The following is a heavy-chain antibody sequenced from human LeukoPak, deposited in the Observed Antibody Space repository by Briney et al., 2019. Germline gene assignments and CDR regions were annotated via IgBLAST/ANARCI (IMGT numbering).Heavy chain of an antibody. Sequence: GGSLRLSCAASGFPFSSYGMHWVRQAPDKGLEWVAFTRYDGSNKYYADSVKGRFTISRDNSKNTLYLQMNSLRAEDTAVYYCAKVRVVVPAALGPFDYWGQGTLVTVSS. V-gene: IGHV3-30*02. J-gene: IGHJ4*02. CDR2: TRYDGSNK. D-gene: IGHD2-2*01. CDR3: AKVRVVVPAALGPFDY. CDR1: GFPFSSYG.